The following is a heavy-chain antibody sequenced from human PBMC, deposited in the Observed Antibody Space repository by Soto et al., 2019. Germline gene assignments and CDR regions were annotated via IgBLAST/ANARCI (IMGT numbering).Heavy chain of an antibody. CDR2: INPSGGST. D-gene: IGHD4-17*01. V-gene: IGHV1-46*03. CDR1: GYTFTSYY. CDR3: ARDRGGLDYGDYVKDY. J-gene: IGHJ4*02. Sequence: QVQLVRSGAEVKKPGASVKVSCKASGYTFTSYYMHWVRQAPGQGLEWMGIINPSGGSTSYAQKFQGRVTMTRDTSTSTVYMELSSLRSEDTAVYYCARDRGGLDYGDYVKDYWGQGTLVTVSS.